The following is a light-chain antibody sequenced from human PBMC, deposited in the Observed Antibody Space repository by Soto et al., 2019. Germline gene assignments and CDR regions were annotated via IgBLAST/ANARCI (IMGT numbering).Light chain of an antibody. CDR3: QQYNNWPPLT. V-gene: IGKV3-15*01. CDR1: QSVSSN. Sequence: EVVRTQSPATLSVSPGERATFSCRSSQSVSSNLAWYQQKPGQAPRLLIYGASTRATGIPARFSGSGSGTEFTLTISSLQSEDFAVYYCQQYNNWPPLTFGGGTKVDI. CDR2: GAS. J-gene: IGKJ4*01.